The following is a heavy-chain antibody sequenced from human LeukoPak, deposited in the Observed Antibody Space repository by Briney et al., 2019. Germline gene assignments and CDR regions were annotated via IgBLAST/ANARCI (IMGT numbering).Heavy chain of an antibody. CDR1: GFTVTTNS. J-gene: IGHJ4*02. D-gene: IGHD6-19*01. CDR3: ARDPGGWGNFDY. Sequence: GGSLRLSCAVSGFTVTTNSMSWVRQAPGKGLKWVSVIYSGGSTYYADSVKGRFTISRDYSKNTLYLQMNSLRAEDTAVYYCARDPGGWGNFDYWGQGTLVTVYS. V-gene: IGHV3-66*01. CDR2: IYSGGST.